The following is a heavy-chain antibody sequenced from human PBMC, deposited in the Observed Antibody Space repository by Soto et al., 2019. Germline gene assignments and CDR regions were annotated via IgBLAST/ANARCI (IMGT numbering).Heavy chain of an antibody. CDR2: IIPIFGTA. Sequence: SVKVSCKASGGAFSSYAISWVRQAPGQGLEWMGGIIPIFGTANYAQKFQGRVTITADKSTSTAYMELSSLRSEDTAVYYCATPERVQNYYYGMDVWGQGTTVTVS. CDR1: GGAFSSYA. D-gene: IGHD1-1*01. J-gene: IGHJ6*02. V-gene: IGHV1-69*06. CDR3: ATPERVQNYYYGMDV.